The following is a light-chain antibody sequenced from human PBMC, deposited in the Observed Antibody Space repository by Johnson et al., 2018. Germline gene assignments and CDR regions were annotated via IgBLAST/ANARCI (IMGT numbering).Light chain of an antibody. J-gene: IGLJ1*01. V-gene: IGLV1-51*02. Sequence: QSVLTQPPSVSAAPGQKVTISCSGSSSNIGNNYVSWYQQLPGTAPKLLIYENNKRPSGIPDRFSGSKSGTSATLRITGLQPGAGADDYCGTCDSSLRAGNVFGTGTKVTVL. CDR1: SSNIGNNY. CDR3: GTCDSSLRAGNV. CDR2: ENN.